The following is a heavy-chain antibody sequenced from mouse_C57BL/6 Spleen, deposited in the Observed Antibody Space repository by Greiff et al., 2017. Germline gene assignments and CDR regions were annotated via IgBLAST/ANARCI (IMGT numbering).Heavy chain of an antibody. Sequence: QVQLQQPGAELVKPGASVKLSCKASGYTFTSYWMHWVKQRPGRGLEWIGRIDPHSGGTKYNEKFKSKATLTVDKPSSTAYMQLSSLTSEDSAVYDCARDYYGSSSFAYWGQGTLVTVSA. CDR1: GYTFTSYW. D-gene: IGHD1-1*01. V-gene: IGHV1-72*01. CDR2: IDPHSGGT. CDR3: ARDYYGSSSFAY. J-gene: IGHJ3*01.